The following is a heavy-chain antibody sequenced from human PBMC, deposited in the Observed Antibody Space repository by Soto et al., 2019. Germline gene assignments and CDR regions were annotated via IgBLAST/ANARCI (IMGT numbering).Heavy chain of an antibody. J-gene: IGHJ6*03. V-gene: IGHV3-23*01. CDR1: GFTFSRYA. Sequence: GGSLRLSCAASGFTFSRYAMSWVRQAPGKGLEWVSAISGSGGSTYYADSVKGRFTISRDNSKNTLYLQMNSLRAEDTAVYYCARVGLDCSGGSCYSDSYYYYYMDVWGKGTTVTVSS. D-gene: IGHD2-15*01. CDR2: ISGSGGST. CDR3: ARVGLDCSGGSCYSDSYYYYYMDV.